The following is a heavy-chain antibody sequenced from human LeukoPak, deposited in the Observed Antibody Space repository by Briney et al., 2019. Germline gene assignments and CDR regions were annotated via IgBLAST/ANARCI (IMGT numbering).Heavy chain of an antibody. CDR1: GYTFTSYG. D-gene: IGHD3-22*01. J-gene: IGHJ3*02. CDR2: ISAYNGNT. V-gene: IGHV1-18*01. CDR3: ARGHRGNYYDSSGYYLNAFDI. Sequence: ASVKVSCKASGYTFTSYGISWVRQAPGQGLEWMGWISAYNGNTNYAQKLQGRVTMTTDTSTSTAYMELRSLRSDDTAVYYCARGHRGNYYDSSGYYLNAFDIWGQGTMDTVSS.